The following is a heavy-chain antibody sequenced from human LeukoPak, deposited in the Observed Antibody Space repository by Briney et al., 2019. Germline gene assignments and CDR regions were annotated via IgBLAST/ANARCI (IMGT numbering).Heavy chain of an antibody. CDR2: ISGSGGST. CDR3: ARDPLSSSSFDL. V-gene: IGHV3-23*01. J-gene: IGHJ4*02. Sequence: GGSLRLSCAASGFTFSSYWMSWVRQAPGKGLEWVSAISGSGGSTYYADSVKGRFTISRDNSKNTLYLQMNSLRAEDTAVYYCARDPLSSSSFDLWGQGTLVTVSS. D-gene: IGHD6-13*01. CDR1: GFTFSSYW.